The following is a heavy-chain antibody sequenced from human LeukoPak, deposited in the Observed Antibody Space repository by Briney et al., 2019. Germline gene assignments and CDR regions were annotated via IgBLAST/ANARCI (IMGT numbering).Heavy chain of an antibody. CDR3: ARGGYFDWLRAFDI. CDR1: GFIFSSYG. J-gene: IGHJ3*02. CDR2: ISSSRNYI. D-gene: IGHD3-9*01. Sequence: GGSLRLSCAASGFIFSSYGMNWVRQASGKGPEWVSSISSSRNYIYYADSAKGRFTISRDNAKNSLYLQMNSLRAEDTAVYYCARGGYFDWLRAFDIWGQGTMVTVSS. V-gene: IGHV3-21*06.